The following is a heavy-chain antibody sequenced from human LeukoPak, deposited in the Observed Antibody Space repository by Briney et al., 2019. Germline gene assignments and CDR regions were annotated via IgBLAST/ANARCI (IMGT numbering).Heavy chain of an antibody. V-gene: IGHV6-1*01. CDR1: GDSVSSNSAA. CDR3: ARDVGRRFDY. J-gene: IGHJ4*02. Sequence: SQTLSPTCAISGDSVSSNSAAWNWIRQSPSRGLECLARTYYRSKWYYDYAVSVKSRITINPDTSKNQFSLQLNSVTPEDTAVYYCARDVGRRFDYWGQGTLVTVSS. D-gene: IGHD1-26*01. CDR2: TYYRSKWYY.